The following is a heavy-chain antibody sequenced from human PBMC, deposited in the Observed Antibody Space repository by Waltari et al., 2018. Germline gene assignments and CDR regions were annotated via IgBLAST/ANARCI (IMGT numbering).Heavy chain of an antibody. D-gene: IGHD3-10*01. Sequence: QPQLQESGPRLVKPSETLSLTCSVSGDSLMYNLYYWGWSRQPTGKGLEWIGSTYYDWTTHDISSRMGRATISVDPTKNQFSLELSFTTAADSAVYYCARDPTKGVYHWFAPWGQGSLFIVSS. CDR3: ARDPTKGVYHWFAP. J-gene: IGHJ5*02. V-gene: IGHV4-39*07. CDR2: TYYDWTT. CDR1: GDSLMYNLYY.